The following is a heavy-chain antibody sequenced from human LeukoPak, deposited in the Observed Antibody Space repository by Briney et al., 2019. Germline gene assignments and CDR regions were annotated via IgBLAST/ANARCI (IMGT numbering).Heavy chain of an antibody. CDR1: GGTFSSYA. CDR2: IIPIFGTA. Sequence: SVKVSCKASGGTFSSYAISWVRQAPGQGLEWMGRIIPIFGTANYAQKFQGRVTITTDESTSTAYMELSSLRSEDTAVYYCATRSKTAMVSLGYWGQGTLVTVSS. J-gene: IGHJ4*02. D-gene: IGHD5-18*01. CDR3: ATRSKTAMVSLGY. V-gene: IGHV1-69*05.